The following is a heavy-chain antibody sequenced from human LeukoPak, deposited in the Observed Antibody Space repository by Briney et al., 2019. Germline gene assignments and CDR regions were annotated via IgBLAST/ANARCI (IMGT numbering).Heavy chain of an antibody. J-gene: IGHJ1*01. CDR3: ATYSSVNHREFQF. CDR1: GFTVSSNY. Sequence: GGSLRFFCAASGFTVSSNYMSWVRQAPGKGLEWVSVIYSGGSTYYADSVKGRFTISRDNAKNSLYLQMNSLRAEDTAVYYCATYSSVNHREFQFWGQGTLLTVSS. V-gene: IGHV3-53*01. D-gene: IGHD3-22*01. CDR2: IYSGGST.